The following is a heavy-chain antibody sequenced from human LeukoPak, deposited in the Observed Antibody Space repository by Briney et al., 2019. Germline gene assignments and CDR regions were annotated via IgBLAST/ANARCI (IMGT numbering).Heavy chain of an antibody. CDR2: ISSSGSTI. Sequence: GGSLRLSCAASGFTFSDYYMSWIRQAPGKGLEWVSYISSSGSTIYYADSVKGRFTISRDNAKNSLYLQMNSLRAEDTAVYYCARATYYYDSSGYYAPALYFDYWGQGTLVTVSS. CDR1: GFTFSDYY. CDR3: ARATYYYDSSGYYAPALYFDY. J-gene: IGHJ4*02. D-gene: IGHD3-22*01. V-gene: IGHV3-11*01.